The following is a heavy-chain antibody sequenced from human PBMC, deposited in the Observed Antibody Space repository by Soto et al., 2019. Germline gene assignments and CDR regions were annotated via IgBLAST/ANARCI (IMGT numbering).Heavy chain of an antibody. D-gene: IGHD3-3*01. CDR1: GFTFSSYS. J-gene: IGHJ6*03. Sequence: GGSLRLSCAASGFTFSSYSMNWVRQAPGKGLEWVSSISSSSSYIYYADSVKGRFTISRDNAKNSLYLQMNSLRAEDTAVYYCASLPTIFGVVMRGDHMDVWGKGTTVTVSS. V-gene: IGHV3-21*01. CDR3: ASLPTIFGVVMRGDHMDV. CDR2: ISSSSSYI.